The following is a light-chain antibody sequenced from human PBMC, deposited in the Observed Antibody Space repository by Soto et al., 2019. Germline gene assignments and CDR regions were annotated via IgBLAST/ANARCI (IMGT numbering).Light chain of an antibody. CDR2: DAS. CDR1: QSVRGA. V-gene: IGKV1-33*01. Sequence: DIQMTQSPSTLSASVGDTVTITCRASQSVRGALAWYQHKPGKAPKLLIYDASILEAGVPSRFSGSGSGTDFTFTISSLQPEDVATYYCQKCDYLPIFGPGTTVDFK. J-gene: IGKJ3*01. CDR3: QKCDYLPI.